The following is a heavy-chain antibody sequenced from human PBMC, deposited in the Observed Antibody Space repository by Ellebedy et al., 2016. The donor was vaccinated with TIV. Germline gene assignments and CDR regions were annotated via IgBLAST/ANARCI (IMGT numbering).Heavy chain of an antibody. CDR1: GFTFSRSG. J-gene: IGHJ4*02. V-gene: IGHV3-30*18. Sequence: GESLKISCAASGFTFSRSGMHWVRQAPGKGLEWVAVISSDGNNRYYADSVKGRFTISRDNSKNTLYLQMNSLIAEDTAVFYCAKEDDSSGYYYAFDYWGQGTLVTVSS. CDR2: ISSDGNNR. CDR3: AKEDDSSGYYYAFDY. D-gene: IGHD3-22*01.